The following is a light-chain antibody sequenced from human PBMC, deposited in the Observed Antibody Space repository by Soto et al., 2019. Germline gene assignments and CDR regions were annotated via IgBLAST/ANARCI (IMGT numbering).Light chain of an antibody. CDR1: QSLLYSDGNIY. J-gene: IGKJ4*01. CDR3: MQGTHRPLT. Sequence: DVVMTQSPRSLTVSLGQSASISCWSSQSLLYSDGNIYLNWFHQRPGRSPRRLIYKVSTRDSRVPDRFSGSGSATDFTLKISRVEAEDVGVYYCMQGTHRPLTFGGGTKVEIK. V-gene: IGKV2-30*01. CDR2: KVS.